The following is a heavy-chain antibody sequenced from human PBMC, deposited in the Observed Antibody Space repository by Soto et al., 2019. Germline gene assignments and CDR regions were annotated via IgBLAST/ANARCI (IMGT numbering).Heavy chain of an antibody. J-gene: IGHJ4*02. Sequence: HPGGSLRLSCAAFGFKISSSSMNWVRQAPGRGLEWVAVLSFDGLNKYYADSVKGRFTISRDNSKNTLYLQMNSLRAEDTAVYYCAKDPSGSSWLQNAYFDYWGQGALVTVSS. CDR2: LSFDGLNK. V-gene: IGHV3-30*18. D-gene: IGHD6-13*01. CDR3: AKDPSGSSWLQNAYFDY. CDR1: GFKISSSS.